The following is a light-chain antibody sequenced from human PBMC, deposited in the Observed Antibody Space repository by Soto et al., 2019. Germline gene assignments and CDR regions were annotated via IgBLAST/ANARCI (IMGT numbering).Light chain of an antibody. J-gene: IGLJ1*01. CDR3: TSYTSSSTLV. CDR1: SSDVGAYNY. Sequence: QSALTQPASVSGSPGQSITISCTGTSSDVGAYNYVSWYQQHPGKVPKQMIYDVSNRPSGVPSRFSGSKSGNTASLTISGLQAEDEDDYYCTSYTSSSTLVFGTGTKLTVL. CDR2: DVS. V-gene: IGLV2-14*01.